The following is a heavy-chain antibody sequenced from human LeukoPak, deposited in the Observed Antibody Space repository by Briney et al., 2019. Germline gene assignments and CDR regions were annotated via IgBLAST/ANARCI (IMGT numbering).Heavy chain of an antibody. J-gene: IGHJ4*02. D-gene: IGHD3-16*02. Sequence: TGGSLRLSCSASGFTFSSYGMHWVRQAPGKGLEYVSAISSDGGSTYYADSVKGRFTISRDNSKNTLYLRVRSLRAEDTAVYYCVPLYHGGVAYWGQGTLVTVSS. CDR2: ISSDGGST. CDR3: VPLYHGGVAY. V-gene: IGHV3-64D*06. CDR1: GFTFSSYG.